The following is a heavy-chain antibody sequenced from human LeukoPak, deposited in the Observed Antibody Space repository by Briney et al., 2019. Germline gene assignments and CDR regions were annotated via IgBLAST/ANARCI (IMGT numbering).Heavy chain of an antibody. D-gene: IGHD3-10*01. Sequence: TGGSLRLSCAASGFTFSNYGMSWVRQAPGKGLEWVSTISGSGGNTYYADSVKGRFTISRDNSKNTLYLQMNSLRAEDTAVYYCAKSVAGFGPKDAFDIWGQGTMVTVSS. CDR2: ISGSGGNT. CDR1: GFTFSNYG. J-gene: IGHJ3*02. CDR3: AKSVAGFGPKDAFDI. V-gene: IGHV3-23*01.